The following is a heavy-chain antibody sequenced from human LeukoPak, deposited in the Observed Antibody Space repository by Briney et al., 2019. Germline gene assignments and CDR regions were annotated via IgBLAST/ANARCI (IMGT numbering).Heavy chain of an antibody. Sequence: GGSLRLSRAASGFTFSSYAMHWVRQAPGKGLEWVAVISYDGSNKYYADSAKGRFTISRDNSKNTLYLQMNSLRAEDTAVYYCAYDYWGQGTLVTVSS. CDR3: AYDY. V-gene: IGHV3-30-3*01. CDR1: GFTFSSYA. J-gene: IGHJ4*02. CDR2: ISYDGSNK.